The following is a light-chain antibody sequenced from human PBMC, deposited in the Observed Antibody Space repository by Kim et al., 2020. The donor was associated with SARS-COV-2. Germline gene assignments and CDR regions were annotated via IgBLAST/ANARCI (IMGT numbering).Light chain of an antibody. Sequence: QSALTQPPSASGSLGQSVTISCTGTSSDIGRYNYVSWYQQHPGKAPKLIIYEVTKRPSGVPDRFSGSKSGNTAFLTVSGLQAEDEANYYCSSFAGSGVFGGGTKLTVL. CDR3: SSFAGSGV. V-gene: IGLV2-8*01. J-gene: IGLJ2*01. CDR1: SSDIGRYNY. CDR2: EVT.